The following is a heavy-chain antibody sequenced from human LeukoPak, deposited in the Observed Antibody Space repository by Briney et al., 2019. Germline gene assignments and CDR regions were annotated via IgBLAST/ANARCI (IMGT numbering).Heavy chain of an antibody. D-gene: IGHD1-1*01. V-gene: IGHV5-51*01. Sequence: GESLKISCKGFGYRFTSYWIGWMRQMPGKGLEWMGIIHPGDSDTRYSPSFQGQVTISADKSINTAYLQWSSLKASDTAMYYCARGTGTPGWFDPWGQGTLVTVSS. CDR3: ARGTGTPGWFDP. CDR1: GYRFTSYW. CDR2: IHPGDSDT. J-gene: IGHJ5*02.